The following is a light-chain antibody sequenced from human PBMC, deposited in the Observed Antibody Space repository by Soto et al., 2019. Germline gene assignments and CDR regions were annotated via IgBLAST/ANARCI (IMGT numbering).Light chain of an antibody. Sequence: EMVFTQSPATLSLSPGERATLSCRTSQSVSSSLAWYQHKPGQAPRLLIYDASNRATGIPARFSGSGSGTDFTLTISSLQPEDCAVYYCQQRSYLFTFGGGTKVDIK. CDR3: QQRSYLFT. V-gene: IGKV3-11*01. CDR2: DAS. J-gene: IGKJ4*01. CDR1: QSVSSS.